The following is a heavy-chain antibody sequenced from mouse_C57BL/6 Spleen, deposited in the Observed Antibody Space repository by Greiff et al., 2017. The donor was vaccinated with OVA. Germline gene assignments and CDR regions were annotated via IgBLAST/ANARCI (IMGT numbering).Heavy chain of an antibody. CDR3: ARYYYGNYFDY. V-gene: IGHV1-82*01. CDR2: IYPRDGDT. CDR1: GYAFSSSW. D-gene: IGHD2-1*01. J-gene: IGHJ2*01. Sequence: VQLQQSGPELVKPGASVKISCKASGYAFSSSWMNWVKQRPGKGLEWIGRIYPRDGDTNYNGKFKGKATLTAAKATSTAYMQLSILTSKESAVYVCARYYYGNYFDYWGQGTTLTVSS.